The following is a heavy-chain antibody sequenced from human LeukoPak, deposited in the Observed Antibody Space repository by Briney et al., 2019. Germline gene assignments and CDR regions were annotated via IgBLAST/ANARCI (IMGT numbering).Heavy chain of an antibody. Sequence: ASVTVSCKASGYTFTNYGIIWVRQAPAQGLEWMGWISDYNGDTNYAQKVRGRVTMTTDTSTSAAYMELRSLRSDDTAVYYCARESHGDFDYWGQGTLVTVSS. D-gene: IGHD3-16*01. J-gene: IGHJ4*02. CDR1: GYTFTNYG. CDR3: ARESHGDFDY. V-gene: IGHV1-18*01. CDR2: ISDYNGDT.